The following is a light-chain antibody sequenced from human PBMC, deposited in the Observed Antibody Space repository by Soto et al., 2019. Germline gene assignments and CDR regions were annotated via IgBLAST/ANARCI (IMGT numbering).Light chain of an antibody. V-gene: IGKV1-16*02. J-gene: IGKJ4*01. CDR2: AAS. CDR1: QDIRIY. CDR3: QQYRRYPLT. Sequence: IQLTQSPSSLSASVGDTVTITCRASQDIRIYLAWFQQKPGKAPQSLIYAASSLQSGVPSQFSGSSSGTDFTLTINNLQPEDFATYYCQQYRRYPLTFGGGTKVEI.